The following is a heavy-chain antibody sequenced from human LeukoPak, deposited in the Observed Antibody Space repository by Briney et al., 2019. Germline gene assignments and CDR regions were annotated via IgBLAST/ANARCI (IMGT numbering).Heavy chain of an antibody. CDR3: ARDLFVVATDDY. J-gene: IGHJ4*02. V-gene: IGHV1-2*02. Sequence: ASVKVSCKASGYTFTGYYMHWVRQALGQGLEWMGWINPNSGGTNYAQKFQGRVTMTRDTSISTAYMELSRLRSDDTAVYYCARDLFVVATDDYWGQGTLVTVSS. D-gene: IGHD2-2*01. CDR2: INPNSGGT. CDR1: GYTFTGYY.